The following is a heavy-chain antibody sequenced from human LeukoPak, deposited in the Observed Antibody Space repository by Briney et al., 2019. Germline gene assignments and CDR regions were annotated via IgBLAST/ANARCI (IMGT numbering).Heavy chain of an antibody. J-gene: IGHJ6*03. CDR2: IKQDGSEK. Sequence: TGGSLRLSCAASGFTFSSYWMSWVRQAPGKGLEWVANIKQDGSEKYYVDSVKGRFTISRDNAKNSLYLQMNSLRAEDTAVYYCARALYCSSTSCYPYYYYYMDVWGKGTTVTVSS. V-gene: IGHV3-7*01. CDR1: GFTFSSYW. CDR3: ARALYCSSTSCYPYYYYYMDV. D-gene: IGHD2-2*01.